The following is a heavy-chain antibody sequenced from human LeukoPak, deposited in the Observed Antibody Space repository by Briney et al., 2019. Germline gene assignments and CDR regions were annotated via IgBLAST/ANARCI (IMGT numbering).Heavy chain of an antibody. D-gene: IGHD6-19*01. Sequence: ASVKVSCKVSGYTLTELSMHWMRQAPGTGLEWLGGFDPEDGETIYAQKFQGRVTMTEDTSTDTAYMELSSLRSEDPAVYYFATSISVAGSFDYWGQGTLVTVSS. CDR3: ATSISVAGSFDY. J-gene: IGHJ4*02. CDR2: FDPEDGET. V-gene: IGHV1-24*01. CDR1: GYTLTELS.